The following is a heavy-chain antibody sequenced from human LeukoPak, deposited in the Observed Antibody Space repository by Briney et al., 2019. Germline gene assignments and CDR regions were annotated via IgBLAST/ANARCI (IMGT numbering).Heavy chain of an antibody. V-gene: IGHV3-21*01. CDR3: ARDRVKEDGYNYFSRYYYSGMDV. J-gene: IGHJ6*02. D-gene: IGHD5-24*01. Sequence: GGSLRLSCAASGFTFSSYSMNWVRQAPGKGVEWVSSISSSSSYIYYADSVKGRFTISRDNAKNSLYLQMNSLRAEDTAVYYCARDRVKEDGYNYFSRYYYSGMDVWGQGTTVTVSS. CDR1: GFTFSSYS. CDR2: ISSSSSYI.